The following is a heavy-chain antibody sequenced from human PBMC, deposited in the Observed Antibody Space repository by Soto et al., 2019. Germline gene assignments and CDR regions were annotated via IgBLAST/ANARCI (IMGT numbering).Heavy chain of an antibody. CDR3: ASMPDSSSSSRPYYFDS. D-gene: IGHD6-6*01. CDR1: GYTFTSYD. V-gene: IGHV1-8*01. CDR2: MNPNSGNT. Sequence: ASVKVSCKASGYTFTSYDINWVRQATGQGLEWMGWMNPNSGNTGYAQKFQGRVTMTRNTSISTAYMELSSLRSEDTAVYYCASMPDSSSSSRPYYFDSWGQGTLVTV. J-gene: IGHJ4*02.